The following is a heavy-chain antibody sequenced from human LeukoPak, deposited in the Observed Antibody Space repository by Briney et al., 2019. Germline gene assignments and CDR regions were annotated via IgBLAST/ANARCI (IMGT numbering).Heavy chain of an antibody. CDR2: IYSGGSI. J-gene: IGHJ4*02. CDR1: GFTVSSNY. CDR3: ARSHYGSRFDF. D-gene: IGHD3-16*01. V-gene: IGHV3-53*01. Sequence: GGSLRLSCAASGFTVSSNYMSWVRQAPGKGLEWVSVIYSGGSIYYADSVKGRFTISRDDSKNTLYLQMNSLRAEDTAVYYCARSHYGSRFDFWGQGTLVTVSS.